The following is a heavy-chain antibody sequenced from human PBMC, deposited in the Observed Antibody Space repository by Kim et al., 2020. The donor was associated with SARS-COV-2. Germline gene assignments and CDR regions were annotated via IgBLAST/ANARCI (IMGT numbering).Heavy chain of an antibody. Sequence: SETLSLTCTVSGGSISSYYWSWIRQPPGKGLEWIGYIYYSGSTNYNPSLKSRVTISVDTSKNQFSLKLSSVTAADTAVYYCARGVGEATLTYYYYYMDVWGKGTTVTVSS. J-gene: IGHJ6*03. CDR1: GGSISSYY. D-gene: IGHD3-16*01. V-gene: IGHV4-59*01. CDR3: ARGVGEATLTYYYYYMDV. CDR2: IYYSGST.